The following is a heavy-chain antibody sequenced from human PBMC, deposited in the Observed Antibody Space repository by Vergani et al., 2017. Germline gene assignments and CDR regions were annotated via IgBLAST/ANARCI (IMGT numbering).Heavy chain of an antibody. CDR2: IIPVLGKT. V-gene: IGHV1-69*08. Sequence: QVQLVQSGAEVKKPGSSVKVSCKASGATFRSNTISWVRQVPGQGLEWMGRIIPVLGKTKYAQDFQGRLTITAETSTSTAYMELTSLRSQDTAVYYCARDPRGYGGDTEDYYYGMDVWGQGTTVTVSS. D-gene: IGHD2-21*02. CDR3: ARDPRGYGGDTEDYYYGMDV. J-gene: IGHJ6*02. CDR1: GATFRSNT.